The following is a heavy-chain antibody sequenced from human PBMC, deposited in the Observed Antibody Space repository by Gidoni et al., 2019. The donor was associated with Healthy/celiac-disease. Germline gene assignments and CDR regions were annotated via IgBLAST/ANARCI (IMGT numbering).Heavy chain of an antibody. CDR3: AKDFFGGYDSSGYSSFVDY. J-gene: IGHJ4*02. CDR2: ISWNSGSI. D-gene: IGHD3-22*01. Sequence: EVQLVESGGGLVQPGRSLRLSCAASVFTFGDYAMHCVRQAPGKGLEWVSGISWNSGSIGYADSVKGRFTISRDNAKNSLYLQMNSLRAEDTALYYCAKDFFGGYDSSGYSSFVDYWGQGTLVTVSS. CDR1: VFTFGDYA. V-gene: IGHV3-9*01.